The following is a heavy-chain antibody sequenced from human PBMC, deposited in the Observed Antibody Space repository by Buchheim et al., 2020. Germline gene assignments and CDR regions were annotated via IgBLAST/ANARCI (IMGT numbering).Heavy chain of an antibody. J-gene: IGHJ4*02. D-gene: IGHD6-13*01. V-gene: IGHV4-59*01. CDR1: GGSISSYY. CDR2: IYYSGST. CDR3: ARGGTIAAAGTFGY. Sequence: QVQLQESGPGLVKPSETLSLTCTVPGGSISSYYWSWIRQPPGKGLEWIGYIYYSGSTNYNPSLKSRVTISVDTSKNQFSLKLSSVTAADTAVYYCARGGTIAAAGTFGYWGQGTL.